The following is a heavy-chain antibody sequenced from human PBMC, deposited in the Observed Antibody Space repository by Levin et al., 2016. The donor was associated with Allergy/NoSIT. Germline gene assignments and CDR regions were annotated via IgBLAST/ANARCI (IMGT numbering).Heavy chain of an antibody. V-gene: IGHV3-74*01. J-gene: IGHJ4*02. Sequence: GGSLRLSCAASGFTLSNYWMHWVRQTPGKGLVWVSRMNGDGSGTSYADSVKGRFTMSRDNAKNTLYLEMNNLRAEDTAVYYCARGRGLEYMEWFGAPDYWGQGSLVTVSS. CDR3: ARGRGLEYMEWFGAPDY. CDR1: GFTLSNYW. CDR2: MNGDGSGT. D-gene: IGHD3-10*01.